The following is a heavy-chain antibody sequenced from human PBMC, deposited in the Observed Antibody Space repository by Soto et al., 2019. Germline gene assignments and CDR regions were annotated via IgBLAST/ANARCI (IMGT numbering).Heavy chain of an antibody. CDR3: ARVTYYYGSGTFYVFDY. V-gene: IGHV4-31*03. J-gene: IGHJ4*02. D-gene: IGHD3-10*01. CDR2: IYYSGRT. CDR1: GVSISSGGYY. Sequence: PSETLSLTCTVSGVSISSGGYYWSWIRQHPGKGLEWIGNIYYSGRTYYDPSLRSRVTISVDTSKNQFSLKMSSVTAADTAVYYCARVTYYYGSGTFYVFDYWGQGTLVTVSS.